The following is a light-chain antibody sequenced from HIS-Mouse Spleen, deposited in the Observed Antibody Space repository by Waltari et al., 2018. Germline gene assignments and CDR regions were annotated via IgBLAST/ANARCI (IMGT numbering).Light chain of an antibody. J-gene: IGKJ3*01. CDR2: CAS. CDR3: QQYNNWPIFT. V-gene: IGKV3-15*01. CDR1: QSVNSN. Sequence: EIVMTHSPAPLSVSPGERAPLSCRASQSVNSNLAWYQQKPGQAPRLLIYCASTRATGIPARFSGSGSGTEFTLTISSMQSEDFAVYYCQQYNNWPIFTFGPGTKVDIK.